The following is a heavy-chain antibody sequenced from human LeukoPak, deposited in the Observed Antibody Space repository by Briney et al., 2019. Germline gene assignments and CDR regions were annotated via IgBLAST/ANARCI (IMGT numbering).Heavy chain of an antibody. CDR3: ARVRPWNDVLDAFGI. Sequence: GSLRPSCAASGITFSDHYKSRNRQAPGEGPEWGSYISSSGSTIYYADSVKGRFTISRDNAKNSLYLQMNSLRAEDTAVYYCARVRPWNDVLDAFGIWGHGTMVTVS. J-gene: IGHJ3*02. CDR1: GITFSDHY. CDR2: ISSSGSTI. D-gene: IGHD1-1*01. V-gene: IGHV3-11*04.